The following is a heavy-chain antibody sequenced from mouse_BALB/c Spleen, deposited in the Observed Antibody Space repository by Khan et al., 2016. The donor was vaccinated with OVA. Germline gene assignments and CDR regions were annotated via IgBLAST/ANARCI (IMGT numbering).Heavy chain of an antibody. CDR1: GYTFTSYY. Sequence: QVQRQQSGAELVKPGASVKLSCKASGYTFTSYYMYWVKQRPGQGLEWIGDINPSNGDTYFNEKFKNKATLTVDKSSSTTYMQLSSLTAEDSAVYYCTRGGDGGFASWGQGTLVTVSA. J-gene: IGHJ3*01. V-gene: IGHV1-53*01. D-gene: IGHD2-13*01. CDR2: INPSNGDT. CDR3: TRGGDGGFAS.